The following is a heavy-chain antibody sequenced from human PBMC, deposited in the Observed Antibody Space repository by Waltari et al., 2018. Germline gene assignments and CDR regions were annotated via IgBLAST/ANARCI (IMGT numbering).Heavy chain of an antibody. CDR1: GFTFSSYS. D-gene: IGHD3-22*01. CDR3: ARDPGYYYDSSGYYDY. V-gene: IGHV3-48*01. J-gene: IGHJ4*02. CDR2: ISSSISTI. Sequence: EVQLVESGGGLVQPGGSLRLSCAASGFTFSSYSINWVRQAPGKGLEWVSYISSSISTIYYADSVKGRFTISRDNAKNSLYLQMNSLRAEDTAVYYCARDPGYYYDSSGYYDYWGQGTLVTVSS.